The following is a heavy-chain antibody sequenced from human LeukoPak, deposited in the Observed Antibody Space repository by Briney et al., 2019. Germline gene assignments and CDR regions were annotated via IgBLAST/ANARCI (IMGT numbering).Heavy chain of an antibody. V-gene: IGHV4-34*01. CDR2: INHSGST. CDR3: ARVVGATTYARYYFDY. CDR1: GGSFSGYY. J-gene: IGHJ4*02. Sequence: SETLSLTCAVYGGSFSGYYWSWIRQPPGKGLERIGEINHSGSTNYNPSLKSRVTISVDTSKNQFSLKLSSVTAADTAVYYCARVVGATTYARYYFDYWGQGTLVTVSS. D-gene: IGHD1-26*01.